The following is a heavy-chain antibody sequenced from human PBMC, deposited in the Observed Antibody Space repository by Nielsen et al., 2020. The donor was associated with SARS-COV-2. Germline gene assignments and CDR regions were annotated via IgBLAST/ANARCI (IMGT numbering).Heavy chain of an antibody. CDR3: AKIHRAGPTPEDKWS. Sequence: GESLKISCAASGFTFSSYWMSWVRQAPGKGLEWVANIKQDGSEKCYVDSVKGRFTISRDNAKNSLYLQMNSLRAEDTAVYYCAKIHRAGPTPEDKWSWGQGTLVTVSS. V-gene: IGHV3-7*03. D-gene: IGHD1-14*01. CDR2: IKQDGSEK. CDR1: GFTFSSYW. J-gene: IGHJ5*02.